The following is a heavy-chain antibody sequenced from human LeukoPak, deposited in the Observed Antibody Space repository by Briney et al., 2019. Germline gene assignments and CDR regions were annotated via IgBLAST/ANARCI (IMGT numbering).Heavy chain of an antibody. CDR2: ISYDGSNK. D-gene: IGHD3-10*01. V-gene: IGHV3-30*18. Sequence: GRSLRLSCAASGFTFSSYGMHWVRQAPGKGLEWVAVISYDGSNKYYADSVKGRFTISRDNSKNTLYLQMNSLRAEDTAVYYCAKDFGPRVDAFDIWGQGTMVTVSS. CDR1: GFTFSSYG. CDR3: AKDFGPRVDAFDI. J-gene: IGHJ3*02.